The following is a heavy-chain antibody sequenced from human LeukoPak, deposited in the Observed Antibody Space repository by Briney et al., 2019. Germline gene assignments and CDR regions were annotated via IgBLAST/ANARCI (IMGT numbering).Heavy chain of an antibody. D-gene: IGHD2-15*01. V-gene: IGHV3-23*01. CDR3: ASRESCSGGTCYGLSY. Sequence: GGSLRLSCAPSGLTFSSYDMSWVRQAPGKGLERVSIINGRTGSIYYADSVKGRFTISRDNSKNTLYLQLNSLRAEDTAPYYCASRESCSGGTCYGLSYWGQGTLVTVSS. CDR2: INGRTGSI. J-gene: IGHJ4*02. CDR1: GLTFSSYD.